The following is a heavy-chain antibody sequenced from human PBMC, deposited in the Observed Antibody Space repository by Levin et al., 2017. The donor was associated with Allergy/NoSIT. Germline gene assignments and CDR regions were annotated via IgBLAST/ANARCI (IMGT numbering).Heavy chain of an antibody. D-gene: IGHD2-2*01. J-gene: IGHJ4*02. CDR1: GFSLTSTVG. Sequence: SGPTLVKPTQTLTLTCTFSGFSLTSTVGVGWIRQPPGKALEWLAIIYGDDEKRYSPSLSSRLTITKDTSKNQVVLTMTDMDPVDTATYYCARDYAWNFGFWGQGTLVTVSS. V-gene: IGHV2-5*02. CDR3: ARDYAWNFGF. CDR2: IYGDDEK.